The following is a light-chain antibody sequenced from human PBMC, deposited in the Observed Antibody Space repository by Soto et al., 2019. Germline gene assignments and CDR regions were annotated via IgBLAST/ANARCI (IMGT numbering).Light chain of an antibody. Sequence: DIQMTQSPSSLAASVGDRVTITCQASQNMNIYLNWYQQSPGRAPKLLIYDASSLEKGVPSRFSGTGSGTHFTLPISSLQPEDIATYYCQPYDDLPFTFGPGTKVDIK. J-gene: IGKJ3*01. CDR1: QNMNIY. V-gene: IGKV1-33*01. CDR2: DAS. CDR3: QPYDDLPFT.